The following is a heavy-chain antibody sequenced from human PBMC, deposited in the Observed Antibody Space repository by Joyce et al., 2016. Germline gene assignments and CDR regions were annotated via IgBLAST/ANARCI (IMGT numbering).Heavy chain of an antibody. J-gene: IGHJ4*02. D-gene: IGHD3-16*01. CDR2: IYSGGTT. Sequence: EVQLVESGGGLVQPGGSLRLSCAASGFSVGDNYMTWIRQAPGKGLEWVSRIYSGGTTDYADSVKGRFTISRDRSKNTLYLQMNSLRVEDTAMYYCARDGGVQVGGDYWGQGTLVTVSS. CDR3: ARDGGVQVGGDY. V-gene: IGHV3-53*01. CDR1: GFSVGDNY.